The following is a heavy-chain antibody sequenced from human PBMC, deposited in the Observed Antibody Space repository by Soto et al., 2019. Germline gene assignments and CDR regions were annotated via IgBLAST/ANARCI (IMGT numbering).Heavy chain of an antibody. Sequence: QVQLQQWGAGLLKPSETLSLTCAVSGGSFSGYYWTWIRQPPGTGLEWIGEINHSGSTTYNPSLKSRVTIAVDTSKNQVSLKLTSVTAADTAVYYCARDKISGLFDYWGQGTLVTVSS. CDR2: INHSGST. V-gene: IGHV4-34*01. CDR1: GGSFSGYY. CDR3: ARDKISGLFDY. J-gene: IGHJ4*02.